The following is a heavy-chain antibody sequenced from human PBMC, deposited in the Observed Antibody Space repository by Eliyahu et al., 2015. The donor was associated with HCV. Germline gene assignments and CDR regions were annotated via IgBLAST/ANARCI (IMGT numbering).Heavy chain of an antibody. D-gene: IGHD3-3*01. CDR2: ISTSSSYT. CDR1: GFTFSXXY. V-gene: IGHV3-11*06. J-gene: IGHJ6*02. Sequence: QVQLVESGGGLVKPGGSLRXXCAASGFTFSXXYXXWIRQAPGKGLXWVSYISTSSSYTNYADSVKGRFTISRDNAKNSLYLQMNRLRVEDTAVYYCAREVRSITIFGVAIDYYGMDAWGQGTTVTVSS. CDR3: AREVRSITIFGVAIDYYGMDA.